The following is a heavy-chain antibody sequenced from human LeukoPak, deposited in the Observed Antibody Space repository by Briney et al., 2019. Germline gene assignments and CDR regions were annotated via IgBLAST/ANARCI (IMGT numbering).Heavy chain of an antibody. CDR1: GFTFSSYA. V-gene: IGHV3-23*01. Sequence: GGSLRLSCAASGFTFSSYAMSWVRQAPGKGLEWVSAISGSGGSTYYADSVKGRFAISRDNSKNTLYLQMNSLRAEDTAVYYCAKDGAVTIFGSFDPWGQGTLVTVSS. D-gene: IGHD3-3*01. CDR2: ISGSGGST. J-gene: IGHJ5*02. CDR3: AKDGAVTIFGSFDP.